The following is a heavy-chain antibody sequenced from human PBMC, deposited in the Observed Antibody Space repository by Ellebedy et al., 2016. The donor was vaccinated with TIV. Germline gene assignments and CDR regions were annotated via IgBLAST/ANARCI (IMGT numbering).Heavy chain of an antibody. J-gene: IGHJ4*02. CDR2: IIPNSGGT. CDR3: ARELVAASGNY. V-gene: IGHV1-2*02. Sequence: AASVKVSCKASGYTFTGYYMHWVRQAPGQGLERMGWIIPNSGGTNYAQKFQGRVTMTRDTSISTAYMELSRLRSDDTAVYYCARELVAASGNYWGQGTLVTVSS. D-gene: IGHD6-13*01. CDR1: GYTFTGYY.